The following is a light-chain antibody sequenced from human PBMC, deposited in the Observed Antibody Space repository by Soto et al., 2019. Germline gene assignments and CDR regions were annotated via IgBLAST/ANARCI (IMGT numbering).Light chain of an antibody. Sequence: PLTQSPSSLSASVGDRVTITCRASQDVSRYLAWYQQKAGQAPKLLIYGASTLQSGVPSRFSGFGSGTEFTLTISSLQPEDFATYHCQQLQRTPFTFGPGTTVDV. CDR3: QQLQRTPFT. CDR2: GAS. CDR1: QDVSRY. V-gene: IGKV1-9*01. J-gene: IGKJ3*01.